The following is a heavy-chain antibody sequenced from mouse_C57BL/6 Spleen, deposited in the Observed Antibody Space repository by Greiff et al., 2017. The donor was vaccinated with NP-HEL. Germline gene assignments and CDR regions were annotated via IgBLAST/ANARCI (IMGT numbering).Heavy chain of an antibody. CDR3: ATSYYGRGAFDY. D-gene: IGHD1-1*01. CDR2: IDPSDSYT. V-gene: IGHV1-69*01. J-gene: IGHJ2*01. Sequence: QVQLQQPGAELVMPGASVKLSCKASGYTFTSYWMHWVKQRPGQGLEWIGEIDPSDSYTNYNQKFKGKSTLTVDKSSSTAYMQLSSLTSEDSAVYYCATSYYGRGAFDYWGQGTTLTVSS. CDR1: GYTFTSYW.